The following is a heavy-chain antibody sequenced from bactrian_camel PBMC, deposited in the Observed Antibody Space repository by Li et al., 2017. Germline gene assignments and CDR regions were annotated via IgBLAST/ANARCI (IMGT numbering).Heavy chain of an antibody. CDR1: GFTFSTYW. D-gene: IGHD1*01. J-gene: IGHJ4*01. CDR3: AKVPPPYCAGLVVNPWVVATVGN. CDR2: INSGGTA. Sequence: HVQLVESGGALLQPGGSLRLSCAASGFTFSTYWIHWVRQAPGKGLEWVSGINSGGTAFYADSVKGRFTIYRDNAGDTIYLQMTNLKPNDTGVYVCAKVPPPYCAGLVVNPWVVATVGNRGQGTQVTVS. V-gene: IGHV3S1*01.